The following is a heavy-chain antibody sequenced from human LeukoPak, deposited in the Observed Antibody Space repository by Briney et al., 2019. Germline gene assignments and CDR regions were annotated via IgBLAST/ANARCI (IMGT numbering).Heavy chain of an antibody. Sequence: GGSLRLSCAASEFTFSNYAMHWVRQAPGKGLEWVAVISNDGSVKYYADSVKGRFTISRDNSKNMLYLQMNSLRAEDTAVYYCARDSVDRTGGELDDWGQGTLVTVSS. CDR1: EFTFSNYA. CDR3: ARDSVDRTGGELDD. J-gene: IGHJ4*02. CDR2: ISNDGSVK. D-gene: IGHD1-14*01. V-gene: IGHV3-30*04.